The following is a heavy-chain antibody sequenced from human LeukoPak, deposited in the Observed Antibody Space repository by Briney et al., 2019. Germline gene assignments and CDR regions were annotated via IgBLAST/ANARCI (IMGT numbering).Heavy chain of an antibody. Sequence: GGSLRLSCAASGFTFSSHAMSWVRQAPGKGLEWVSAISGSGGSTYYADSVKGRFTISRDNSKNTLYLQMNSLRAEDTAVYYCARTSGREKNFDFWGQGTLVTVSP. V-gene: IGHV3-23*01. CDR2: ISGSGGST. CDR1: GFTFSSHA. J-gene: IGHJ4*02. D-gene: IGHD1-14*01. CDR3: ARTSGREKNFDF.